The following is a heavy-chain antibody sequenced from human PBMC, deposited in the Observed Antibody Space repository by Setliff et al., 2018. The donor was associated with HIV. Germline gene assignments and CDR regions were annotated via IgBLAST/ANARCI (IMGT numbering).Heavy chain of an antibody. J-gene: IGHJ3*02. V-gene: IGHV1-8*01. CDR3: ARGRDDYNYDPFDI. CDR2: MNPNSGNT. D-gene: IGHD4-4*01. CDR1: GYTFINYD. Sequence: ASVKVSCKASGYTFINYDINWVRQATGQGLEWMGWMNPNSGNTGYSQKFQGRVTITRDTSASTAYMELSSLRPEDTAVYYCARGRDDYNYDPFDIWGQGTMVTVSS.